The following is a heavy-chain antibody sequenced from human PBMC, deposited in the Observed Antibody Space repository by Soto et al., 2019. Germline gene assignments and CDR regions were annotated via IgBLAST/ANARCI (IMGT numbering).Heavy chain of an antibody. CDR2: IYYSGGT. CDR3: ARSVFYYFASGSPGGY. Sequence: SETLSLTCAVSGGSISSSNWWSWVRQPPGRGLEWIGEIYYSGGTNYNASLESRVTLSLDKSKNQFSLQLRSVTAADTAIYFCARSVFYYFASGSPGGYWGQGIPVTVSS. J-gene: IGHJ4*02. D-gene: IGHD3-10*01. V-gene: IGHV4-4*02. CDR1: GGSISSSNW.